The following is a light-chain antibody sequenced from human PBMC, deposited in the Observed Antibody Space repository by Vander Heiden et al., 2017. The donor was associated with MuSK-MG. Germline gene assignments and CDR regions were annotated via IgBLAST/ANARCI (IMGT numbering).Light chain of an antibody. V-gene: IGLV1-44*01. CDR2: SNN. J-gene: IGLJ3*02. CDR1: SSNIGSNT. CDR3: AAWDDSMNGHWV. Sequence: HSVLPQPPSASGTPGQRVTISCSGSSSNIGSNTVNWYQQLPGTAPKLLIYSNNQRPSGVPDRFSGSKSGTSASLAISGLQSEDEADDYCAAWDDSMNGHWVFGGGTKLTVL.